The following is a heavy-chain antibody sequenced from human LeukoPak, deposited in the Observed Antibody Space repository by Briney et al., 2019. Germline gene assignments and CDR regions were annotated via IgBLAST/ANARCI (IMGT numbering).Heavy chain of an antibody. D-gene: IGHD5-18*01. CDR3: ARYSDTAMEDYYYYGMDV. J-gene: IGHJ6*02. CDR2: IIPIFGTA. CDR1: GGTFSSYA. Sequence: SVKVSCKASGGTFSSYAISWVRQAPGQGLEWMGGIIPIFGTANYAQKFQGRVTITADESTSTAYMELSSLRPEDTAVYYCARYSDTAMEDYYYYGMDVWGQGTTVTVSS. V-gene: IGHV1-69*13.